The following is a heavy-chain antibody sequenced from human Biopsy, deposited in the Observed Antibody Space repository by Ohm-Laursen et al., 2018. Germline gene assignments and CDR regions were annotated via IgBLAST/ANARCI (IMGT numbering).Heavy chain of an antibody. Sequence: ASVKVSCKASGYNFGNYYINWVRKVPGQGLEWLGGNIPILGTGNYAQKFQDRVTVAADTSTSTATMELRSLRSDDTAVYYCATKLTGYFHHWGQGTLVIVSS. CDR1: GYNFGNYY. D-gene: IGHD3-9*01. V-gene: IGHV1-69*06. CDR2: NIPILGTG. CDR3: ATKLTGYFHH. J-gene: IGHJ1*01.